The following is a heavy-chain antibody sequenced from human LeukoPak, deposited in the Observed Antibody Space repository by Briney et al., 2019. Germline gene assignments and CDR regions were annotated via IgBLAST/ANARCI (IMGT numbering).Heavy chain of an antibody. V-gene: IGHV3-23*01. D-gene: IGHD3-22*01. J-gene: IGHJ4*02. CDR2: ISDSAGRT. Sequence: GGSLRLSCAVSGITLSNYGMSWVRQAPGKGLEWVPGISDSAGRTKYADSVKGRFTISRDNPKNTLYLQMNSLRAEDTAVYFCAKRGVVIRVILVGFHKEAYYFDSWGQGALVTVSS. CDR3: AKRGVVIRVILVGFHKEAYYFDS. CDR1: GITLSNYG.